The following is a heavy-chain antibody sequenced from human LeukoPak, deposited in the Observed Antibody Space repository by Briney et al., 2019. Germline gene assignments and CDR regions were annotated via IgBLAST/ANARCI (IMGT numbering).Heavy chain of an antibody. CDR1: GGSISSSSYC. CDR2: IYYSGST. CDR3: ARQGKYCSGGSCYENWYFDL. J-gene: IGHJ2*01. V-gene: IGHV4-39*01. D-gene: IGHD2-15*01. Sequence: PSETLSLTCTVSGGSISSSSYCWGWIRQPPGKGLEWIGSIYYSGSTYYNPSLKSRVTISADTSKNQFSLKLSSVTAADTAVYYCARQGKYCSGGSCYENWYFDLWGRGTLVTVSS.